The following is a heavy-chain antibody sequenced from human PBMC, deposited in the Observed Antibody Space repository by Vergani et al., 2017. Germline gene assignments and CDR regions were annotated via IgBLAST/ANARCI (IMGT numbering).Heavy chain of an antibody. CDR2: IYPADSDT. J-gene: IGHJ4*02. V-gene: IGHV5-51*01. Sequence: EVELVQSGPEMRKPGESLKISCKGSEYSFGNYWNGWVPQMPGKGLEWMGMIYPADSDTRYSPSFQGQVTISADKSLSTAFLQWDSLKASDTALYYCARHTTYTDSWGQGTLVTVSS. D-gene: IGHD1-1*01. CDR1: EYSFGNYW. CDR3: ARHTTYTDS.